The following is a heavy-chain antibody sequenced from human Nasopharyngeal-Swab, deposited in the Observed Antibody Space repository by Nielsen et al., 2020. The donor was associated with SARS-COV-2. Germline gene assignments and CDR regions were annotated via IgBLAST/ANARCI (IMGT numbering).Heavy chain of an antibody. CDR3: AKGPWGKVDY. V-gene: IGHV3-30*18. D-gene: IGHD3-16*01. CDR2: ISYDGSNK. Sequence: GGSLRLSCAASGFTFSSYGMHWVRQAPGKGLEWVAVISYDGSNKYYADSVKGRFTISRDNSKNTLYLQMNSLRAEDTAVYYCAKGPWGKVDYWGQGTLVTVSS. J-gene: IGHJ4*02. CDR1: GFTFSSYG.